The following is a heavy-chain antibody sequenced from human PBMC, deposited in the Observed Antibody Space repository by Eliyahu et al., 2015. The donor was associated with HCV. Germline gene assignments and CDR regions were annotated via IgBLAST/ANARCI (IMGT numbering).Heavy chain of an antibody. CDR2: TYYRSKWSN. J-gene: IGHJ4*02. D-gene: IGHD4-23*01. Sequence: QVQLQQSGPGLVKPSRRPSHSPVPSPGTXSLATVXLGTGPGSPHREALEWLGRTYYRSKWSNDYAASVKSRITINPDTSRNQFSLQLNSVTPEDTAVYYCARETDYGGNSAEFDCWGQGTLVTVSS. CDR3: ARETDYGGNSAEFDC. CDR1: GTXSLATVXL. V-gene: IGHV6-1*01.